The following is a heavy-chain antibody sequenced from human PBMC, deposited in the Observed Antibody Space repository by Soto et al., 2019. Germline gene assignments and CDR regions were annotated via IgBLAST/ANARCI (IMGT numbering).Heavy chain of an antibody. J-gene: IGHJ4*02. CDR2: IYHSGST. D-gene: IGHD3-3*01. V-gene: IGHV4-30-2*01. CDR1: GGSISSGGYS. CDR3: ARDREWQLDY. Sequence: TLSLTCAVSGGSISSGGYSWSWIRQPPGKGLEWIGYIYHSGSTYYNPSLKSRVTISVDRSKNQFSLKLSSVTAADTAVYYCARDREWQLDYWGQGTLVTVSS.